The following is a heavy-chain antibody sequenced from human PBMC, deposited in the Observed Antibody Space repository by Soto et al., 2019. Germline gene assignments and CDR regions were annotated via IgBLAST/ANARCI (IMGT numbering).Heavy chain of an antibody. J-gene: IGHJ4*02. Sequence: QVQLQESGPGLVKPSQTLSLTCTVSGGSISSGGYYWSWIRQHPGKGLEWTGYIYYSGSTYYNPSLKSRVTISVDTSKNQFSLKLSSVTAADTAVYYCARVMDYYDSSGYRNSFVDYWGQGTLVTVSS. CDR1: GGSISSGGYY. V-gene: IGHV4-31*03. CDR3: ARVMDYYDSSGYRNSFVDY. D-gene: IGHD3-22*01. CDR2: IYYSGST.